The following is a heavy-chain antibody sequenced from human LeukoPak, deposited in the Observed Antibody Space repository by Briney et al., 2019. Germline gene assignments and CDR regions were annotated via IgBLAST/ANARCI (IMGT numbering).Heavy chain of an antibody. CDR2: IYYSGST. Sequence: PSQTLSLTCTVSGGSISSGGYSWSWIRQHPGKGLEWIGYIYYSGSTYYNPSLKSRVTISVDTSKNQFSLKLSSVTAADTAVYYCASHLKRGVRGVINWYFDLWGRGTLVTVSS. J-gene: IGHJ2*01. V-gene: IGHV4-31*03. CDR3: ASHLKRGVRGVINWYFDL. D-gene: IGHD3-10*01. CDR1: GGSISSGGYS.